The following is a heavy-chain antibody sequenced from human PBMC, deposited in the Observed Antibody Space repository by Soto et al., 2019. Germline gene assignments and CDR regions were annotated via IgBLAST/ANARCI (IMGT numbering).Heavy chain of an antibody. V-gene: IGHV3-48*01. CDR3: ARSYYYDSSGSLNRFAP. CDR2: ISSSSSTI. Sequence: PGGSLRLACAASGFTCSSYSMNWVRQAPGKGLEWVSYISSSSSTIYYADSVKGRFTISRDNAKNSLYLQMNSLRAEDTSVYYCARSYYYDSSGSLNRFAPPGQRTPVPVSS. D-gene: IGHD3-22*01. J-gene: IGHJ5*02. CDR1: GFTCSSYS.